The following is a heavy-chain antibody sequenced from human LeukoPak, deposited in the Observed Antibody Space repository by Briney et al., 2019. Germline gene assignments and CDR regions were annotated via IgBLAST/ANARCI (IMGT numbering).Heavy chain of an antibody. Sequence: GGSLRLSCAASGFTFSTYSMNWVRQAPGMGLEWVSYISSNSENVFYGDSVQGRFTISRDNAENSLFLQMNSLRAEDTAVYYCARESDFNGNFDAFDIWGQGTVVAVSS. CDR2: ISSNSENV. CDR3: ARESDFNGNFDAFDI. D-gene: IGHD4-23*01. J-gene: IGHJ3*02. CDR1: GFTFSTYS. V-gene: IGHV3-21*06.